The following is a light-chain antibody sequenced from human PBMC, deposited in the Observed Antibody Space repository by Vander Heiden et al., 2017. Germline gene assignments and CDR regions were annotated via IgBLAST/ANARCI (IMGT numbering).Light chain of an antibody. Sequence: ERVITQSPATLPVSPGERATLSCRASQSVSSNLAWYQQKPGQAPRPLIHGATTTATGIPARFSCSGCGTEFTLTISSLRSEDFAVYYCQQYNGWPPPITFGQGTRLEIK. CDR3: QQYNGWPPPIT. CDR1: QSVSSN. J-gene: IGKJ5*01. V-gene: IGKV3-15*01. CDR2: GAT.